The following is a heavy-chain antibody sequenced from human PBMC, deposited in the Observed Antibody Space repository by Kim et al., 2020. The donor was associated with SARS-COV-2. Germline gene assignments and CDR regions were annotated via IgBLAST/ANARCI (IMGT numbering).Heavy chain of an antibody. CDR1: GFTFDDYA. D-gene: IGHD5-18*01. J-gene: IGHJ4*02. V-gene: IGHV3-43*02. CDR2: ISGDGGST. Sequence: GGSLRLSCAASGFTFDDYAMHWVRPAPGKGLGWVSLISGDGGSTYYADSVKGRFTISRDNRKNSLYLKMNSLRTEDTALYYCAKGLQLWFTEIDYWGQGTLDTVS. CDR3: AKGLQLWFTEIDY.